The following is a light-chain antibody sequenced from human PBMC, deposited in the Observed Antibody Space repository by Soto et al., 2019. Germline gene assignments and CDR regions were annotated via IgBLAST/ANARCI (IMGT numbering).Light chain of an antibody. V-gene: IGKV3-15*01. CDR3: QQYNNWPQT. CDR2: GAS. J-gene: IGKJ4*01. Sequence: EIVMTQSPATLSVSPGERATLSCRASQSVSSNLAWYQQKPGQAPRLLIYGASTRATGIPARFSGSGSGTEFTLTISSLQSEDFAVYYCQQYNNWPQTFGGETKVEIK. CDR1: QSVSSN.